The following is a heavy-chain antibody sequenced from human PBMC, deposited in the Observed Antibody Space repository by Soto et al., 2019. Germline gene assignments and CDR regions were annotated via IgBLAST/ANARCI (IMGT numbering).Heavy chain of an antibody. J-gene: IGHJ6*02. Sequence: GGSLRLSCAASGFTFSSYGMHWVRQAPGKGLEWVAVIWYDGSNKYYADSVKGRFTISRDNSKNTLYLQMNSLRAEDTAVYYCARERVDIVVVPAAISYYYYGMDVWGQGXTVTVYS. CDR2: IWYDGSNK. CDR3: ARERVDIVVVPAAISYYYYGMDV. D-gene: IGHD2-2*02. V-gene: IGHV3-33*01. CDR1: GFTFSSYG.